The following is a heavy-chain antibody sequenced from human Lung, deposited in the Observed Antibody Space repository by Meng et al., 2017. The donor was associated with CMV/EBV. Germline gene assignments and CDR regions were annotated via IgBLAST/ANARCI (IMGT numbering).Heavy chain of an antibody. D-gene: IGHD6-6*01. J-gene: IGHJ4*02. V-gene: IGHV3-48*04. CDR2: ISSSGTTI. Sequence: GGSLRLXCAASGFTFNTYSMTWVRQAPGKGLEWVSYISSSGTTIHYADSVKGRFTIPRDNGKNSLYLQMNSLRAEDTALYYCARGMSIAAPRFFVYWGQGAXVTVSS. CDR3: ARGMSIAAPRFFVY. CDR1: GFTFNTYS.